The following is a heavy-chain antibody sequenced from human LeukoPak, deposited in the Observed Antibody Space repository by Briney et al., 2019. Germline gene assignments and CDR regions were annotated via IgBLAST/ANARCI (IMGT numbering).Heavy chain of an antibody. CDR2: IHYSGST. Sequence: SETLSLTCTVSGSSISSSSYYWGWIRQPPGKGLEWIGSIHYSGSTYYNPSLKSRVTISVDTSKNQFSLKLRSVTAADTSVYYCARPPVVSVAMLWEYFDLWGRGTLVTVSS. CDR1: GSSISSSSYY. D-gene: IGHD2-2*01. CDR3: ARPPVVSVAMLWEYFDL. V-gene: IGHV4-39*01. J-gene: IGHJ2*01.